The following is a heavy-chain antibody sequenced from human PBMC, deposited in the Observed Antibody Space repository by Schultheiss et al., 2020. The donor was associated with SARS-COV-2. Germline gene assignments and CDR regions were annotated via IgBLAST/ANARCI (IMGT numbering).Heavy chain of an antibody. CDR3: TRLIGSSDY. CDR2: INSDGSTT. J-gene: IGHJ4*02. Sequence: GGSLRLSCAASGFTFSNHWMHWVRQAPGKGLVWVSHINSDGSTTTYADSVKGRFTISRDNAKNTLYLQMNSLRAEDTAVYYCTRLIGSSDYWGQGTQVTVSS. D-gene: IGHD3-22*01. V-gene: IGHV3-74*01. CDR1: GFTFSNHW.